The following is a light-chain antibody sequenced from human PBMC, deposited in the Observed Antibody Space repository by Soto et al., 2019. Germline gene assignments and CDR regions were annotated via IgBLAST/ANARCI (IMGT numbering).Light chain of an antibody. CDR3: QSYDSSLSVVV. J-gene: IGLJ2*01. V-gene: IGLV1-40*01. CDR2: ANN. Sequence: QSVLTQPPSVSGAPGQRVTISCTGSSSNIGAHYDVHWYQQYTGKAPKLLIYANNNRPSGVPDRFSGSKSGTSASLAITGLQAEDEADYYCQSYDSSLSVVVFGGGTKVTVL. CDR1: SSNIGAHYD.